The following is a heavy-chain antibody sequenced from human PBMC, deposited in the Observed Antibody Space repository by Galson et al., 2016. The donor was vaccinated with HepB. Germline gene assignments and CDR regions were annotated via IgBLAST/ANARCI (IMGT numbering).Heavy chain of an antibody. CDR3: RIGAAGIDY. D-gene: IGHD6-13*01. J-gene: IGHJ4*02. CDR2: ISYDGKNK. Sequence: SLRLSCAASGFTFSRFGMHWVRQTPGKGLEWVAVISYDGKNKYYGDSVKGRFTISRDNAKNTLYLQMNSLRAEDTAVYYCRIGAAGIDYWGQGTLVTVSS. V-gene: IGHV3-30*03. CDR1: GFTFSRFG.